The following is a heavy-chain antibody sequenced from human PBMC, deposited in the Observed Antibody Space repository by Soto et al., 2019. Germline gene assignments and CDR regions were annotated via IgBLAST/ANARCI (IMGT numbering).Heavy chain of an antibody. Sequence: QVQLVQSGAEVKKPGASVKVSCKASGYTFTSYDINWVRQATGRGLEWMGWMNPNSGNTGYAQKFQGRVTMTTDTSTSTAYMELRSLRSDDTAVYYCARSRNYVPTRYYYYGMDVWGQGTTVTVSS. CDR1: GYTFTSYD. CDR3: ARSRNYVPTRYYYYGMDV. CDR2: MNPNSGNT. V-gene: IGHV1-8*01. D-gene: IGHD4-4*01. J-gene: IGHJ6*02.